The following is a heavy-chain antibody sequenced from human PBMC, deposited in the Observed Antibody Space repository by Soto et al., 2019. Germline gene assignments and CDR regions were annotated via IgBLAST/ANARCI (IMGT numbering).Heavy chain of an antibody. CDR2: ISAYNGNT. D-gene: IGHD3-16*01. CDR1: GYTFTSYG. J-gene: IGHJ5*02. Sequence: ASVKVSCKASGYTFTSYGISWVRQAPGQGLEWMGWISAYNGNTNYAQKLQGRVTITADESTSTAYMELSSLRSEDTAVYYCARVFGNWFAPWGQGTLVTVSS. CDR3: ARVFGNWFAP. V-gene: IGHV1-18*01.